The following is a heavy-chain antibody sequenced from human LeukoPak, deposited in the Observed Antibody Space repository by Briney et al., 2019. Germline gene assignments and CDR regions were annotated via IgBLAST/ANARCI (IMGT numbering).Heavy chain of an antibody. V-gene: IGHV4-30-2*01. D-gene: IGHD3-22*01. J-gene: IGHJ2*01. Sequence: SQTLSLTCAVSGGSISSGGYSWSWIRQPPGKGLEWIGYIYHSGSTYYNPSLKSRVTISVDRSKNQFSLKLSSVTAADTAAYYCAREVVRDYYDSSGYYRSYWYFDLWGRGTLVTVSS. CDR1: GGSISSGGYS. CDR3: AREVVRDYYDSSGYYRSYWYFDL. CDR2: IYHSGST.